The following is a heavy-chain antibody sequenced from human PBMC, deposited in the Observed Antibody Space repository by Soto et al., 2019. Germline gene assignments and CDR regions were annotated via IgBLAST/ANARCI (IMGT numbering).Heavy chain of an antibody. Sequence: SETLSLTCTVSGGSISSGDYYWSWIRQPPGKGLEWIGYIYYSGSTYYNPSLKSRVTISVDTSKNQFSLKLSSVTAADTAVYYCARQRGYCSGGSCPTSFDPWGQGTLVTVSS. J-gene: IGHJ5*02. D-gene: IGHD2-15*01. CDR3: ARQRGYCSGGSCPTSFDP. CDR2: IYYSGST. V-gene: IGHV4-30-4*01. CDR1: GGSISSGDYY.